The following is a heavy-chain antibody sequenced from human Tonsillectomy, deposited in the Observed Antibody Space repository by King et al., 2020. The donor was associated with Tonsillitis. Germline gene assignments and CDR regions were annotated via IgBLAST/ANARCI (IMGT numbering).Heavy chain of an antibody. CDR2: ISRSDGST. V-gene: IGHV3-23*04. CDR3: ASDSYCSSTSCYTEGWFDP. J-gene: IGHJ5*02. Sequence: VQLVESGGGLVQPGGSLRLSCAASGFTFNNYVMSWVRQAPGRGLEWVSGISRSDGSTYYAESVKGRFTISRDNSKNTLYLQMNSLRAEDTAVYYCASDSYCSSTSCYTEGWFDPWGQGTLVTVSS. CDR1: GFTFNNYV. D-gene: IGHD2-2*01.